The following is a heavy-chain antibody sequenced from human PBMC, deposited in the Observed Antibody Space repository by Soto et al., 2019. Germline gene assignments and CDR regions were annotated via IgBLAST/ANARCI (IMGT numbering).Heavy chain of an antibody. CDR2: ISSSSSYI. D-gene: IGHD1-1*01. Sequence: EVQLVESGGGLVKPGGSLRLSCAASGFTFSSYSMNWVRQAPGKGLEWVSSISSSSSYIYYADSVKGRFTISRDNAKNSLYLQMNSLRAEDTAVYYCARAPDPSRSETGSLYFDLWGRGTLVTVSS. V-gene: IGHV3-21*01. J-gene: IGHJ2*01. CDR1: GFTFSSYS. CDR3: ARAPDPSRSETGSLYFDL.